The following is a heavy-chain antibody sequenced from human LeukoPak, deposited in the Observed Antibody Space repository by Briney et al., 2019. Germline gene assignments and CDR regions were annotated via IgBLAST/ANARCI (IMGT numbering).Heavy chain of an antibody. V-gene: IGHV5-51*01. D-gene: IGHD2-21*01. J-gene: IGHJ4*02. CDR3: ARPKGASDIAPSY. CDR1: GYIFTSYY. Sequence: GGSLKIFCRGSGYIFTSYYIVWVRQMPGKGLVGRGISCRGSSETRYTPSFRGQDTISADKPSSTAYLQWSRMKASDTAMYYCARPKGASDIAPSYWGQGTLVTVSS. CDR2: SCRGSSET.